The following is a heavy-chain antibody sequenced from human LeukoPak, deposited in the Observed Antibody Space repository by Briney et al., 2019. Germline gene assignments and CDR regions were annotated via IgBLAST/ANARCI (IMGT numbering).Heavy chain of an antibody. CDR2: IYYTGST. J-gene: IGHJ4*02. V-gene: IGHV4-39*01. CDR3: ARGLIAAAASFDY. D-gene: IGHD6-13*01. CDR1: GGSISTSDYY. Sequence: SETLSLTCSVAGGSISTSDYYWGWIRQTPGKGLEWIASIYYTGSTYYRPSLRSRVTMSVDTSKNQFSLKLSTVTAADTAVYYCARGLIAAAASFDYWGQGTLVTVSS.